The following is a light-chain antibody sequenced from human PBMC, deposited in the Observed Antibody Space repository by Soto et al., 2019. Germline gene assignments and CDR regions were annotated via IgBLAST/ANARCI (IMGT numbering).Light chain of an antibody. J-gene: IGLJ2*01. CDR1: SSAVGGYNY. V-gene: IGLV2-14*03. CDR3: SSYTTNKWV. Sequence: QSALTQPASVSGSPGQSITISCTGTSSAVGGYNYVSWYQQHPGKAPKLLIYDVTNRPSGVSNRFSGSKSGNTASLTISGLQAEDEADYYCSSYTTNKWVFGGGTKLTVL. CDR2: DVT.